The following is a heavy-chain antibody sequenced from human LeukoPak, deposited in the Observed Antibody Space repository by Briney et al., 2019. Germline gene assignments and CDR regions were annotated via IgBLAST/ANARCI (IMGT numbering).Heavy chain of an antibody. CDR3: ARRIPNALHYFDY. V-gene: IGHV3-48*03. Sequence: PGGSLRLSCAASGFTLSSCEMNWVRQAPGKGLEWVSYISTTGSTIYYADSVKGRFTISRDNAKNSLYLQMNSLRAEDTAVYYCARRIPNALHYFDYWGQGTLVTVSS. D-gene: IGHD2-15*01. J-gene: IGHJ4*02. CDR1: GFTLSSCE. CDR2: ISTTGSTI.